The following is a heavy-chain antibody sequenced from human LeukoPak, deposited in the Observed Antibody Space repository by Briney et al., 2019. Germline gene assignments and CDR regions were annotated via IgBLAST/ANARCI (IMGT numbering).Heavy chain of an antibody. CDR3: ANSRYDSSGYYGIIGY. Sequence: PGGSPRLSCAASGFTFSSYGMHWVRQAPGKGLEWVAFIRYDGSNKYYADSVKGRFTISRDNSKNTLYLQMNSLRAEDTAVYYCANSRYDSSGYYGIIGYWGQGTLVTVSS. CDR2: IRYDGSNK. D-gene: IGHD3-22*01. CDR1: GFTFSSYG. V-gene: IGHV3-30*02. J-gene: IGHJ4*02.